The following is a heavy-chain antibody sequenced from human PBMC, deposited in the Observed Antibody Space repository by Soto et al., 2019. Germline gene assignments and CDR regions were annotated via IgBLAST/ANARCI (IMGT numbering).Heavy chain of an antibody. Sequence: SETLSLTCTVSGGSISSGNYYWSWIRQPPGKGLEWIGFISYSGSTYYSTSLKSRVTISVDTSKSQFSLNLSFVTAADTSVYYCATMGTQATGLYFIDYWGTGSPVIVSA. V-gene: IGHV4-30-4*01. D-gene: IGHD1-1*01. CDR2: ISYSGST. CDR1: GGSISSGNYY. J-gene: IGHJ4*02. CDR3: ATMGTQATGLYFIDY.